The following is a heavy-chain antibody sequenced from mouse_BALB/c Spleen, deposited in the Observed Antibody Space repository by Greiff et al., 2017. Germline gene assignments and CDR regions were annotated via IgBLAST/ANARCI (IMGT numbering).Heavy chain of an antibody. D-gene: IGHD2-14*01. J-gene: IGHJ4*01. CDR1: GYSFTSGYY. V-gene: IGHV3-6*02. CDR2: ISYDGSN. Sequence: VQLKESGPGLVKPSQSLSLSCSASGYSFTSGYYWNWIRQFPGNILGWMGYISYDGSNNYNPSLKNRTSITRDTSKNQFFLKLNSVTTEDAARYYCTREGSYRYDRALNNWGQGTSVTVSS. CDR3: TREGSYRYDRALNN.